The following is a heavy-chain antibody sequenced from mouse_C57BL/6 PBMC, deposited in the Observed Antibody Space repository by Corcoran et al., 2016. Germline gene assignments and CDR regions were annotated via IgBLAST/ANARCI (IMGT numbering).Heavy chain of an antibody. J-gene: IGHJ4*01. Sequence: EVKLLQSGGGLVQPGGFLKLSCAASGIDFSRYWMSWVRRAPGKGLEWIGEINPDSSTINYAPSLKDKFIISRDNAKNTLYLQMSKVRSEDTALYYCARLGDSYYYAMDYWGQGTSVTVSS. CDR1: GIDFSRYW. CDR2: INPDSSTI. CDR3: ARLGDSYYYAMDY. D-gene: IGHD4-1*01. V-gene: IGHV4-1*01.